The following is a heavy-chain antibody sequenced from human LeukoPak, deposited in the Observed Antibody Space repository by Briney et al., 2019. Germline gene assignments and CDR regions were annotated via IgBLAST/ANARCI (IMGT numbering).Heavy chain of an antibody. CDR2: IYYRGST. Sequence: PSETVSLTCTVSVGSISNYYWSWIRQPPGKGLEGIGYIYYRGSTNYNPSLKSRVTISVATSKNQFSLKLSSVTAAETAVYYCARGSSWYYYYYYMDVWGKGTTVTISS. J-gene: IGHJ6*03. D-gene: IGHD6-13*01. V-gene: IGHV4-59*01. CDR3: ARGSSWYYYYYYMDV. CDR1: VGSISNYY.